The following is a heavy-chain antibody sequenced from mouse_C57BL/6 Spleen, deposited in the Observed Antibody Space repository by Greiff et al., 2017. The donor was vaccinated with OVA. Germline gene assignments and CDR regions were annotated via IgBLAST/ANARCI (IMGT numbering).Heavy chain of an antibody. CDR3: TGDYGSKGYFDV. CDR2: IYPGNSDT. V-gene: IGHV1-5*01. CDR1: GYTFTSYW. Sequence: VQLQQSGTVLSRPGASVKMSCKTSGYTFTSYWMHWVKQRPGQGLEWIGAIYPGNSDTSYNQKFKGKAKLTAVTSASTAYMELSSLTNEDSAVYYCTGDYGSKGYFDVWGTGTTVTVSS. D-gene: IGHD1-1*01. J-gene: IGHJ1*03.